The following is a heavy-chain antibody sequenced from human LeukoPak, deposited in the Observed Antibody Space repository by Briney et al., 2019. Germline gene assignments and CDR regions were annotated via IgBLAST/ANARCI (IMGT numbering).Heavy chain of an antibody. CDR2: ISGSGGST. Sequence: GGSLRLSCAASGFTFSSYAMSWVRQAPGKGLEWVSFISGSGGSTYYADSVKGRFTISRDNSKNTLYLQMNSLRAEDTAVYYCAKIRVVVAATQPFDYWGQGTLVTVSS. CDR3: AKIRVVVAATQPFDY. D-gene: IGHD2-15*01. V-gene: IGHV3-23*01. CDR1: GFTFSSYA. J-gene: IGHJ4*02.